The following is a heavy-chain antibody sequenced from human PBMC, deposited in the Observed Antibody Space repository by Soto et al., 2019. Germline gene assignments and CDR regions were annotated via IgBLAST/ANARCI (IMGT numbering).Heavy chain of an antibody. CDR1: GASISSGGYY. CDR3: ARAPVN. V-gene: IGHV4-31*01. CDR2: IYYSGST. Sequence: QVHLQESGPGLLKPSQTLSLTCTVSGASISSGGYYWTWIRQHPGKGLEWIGYIYYSGSTYSNPSRKRQVTISVDTSKNQFSLKLSSVPAADTAVYYCARAPVNWGQGTLVTVSS. J-gene: IGHJ4*02.